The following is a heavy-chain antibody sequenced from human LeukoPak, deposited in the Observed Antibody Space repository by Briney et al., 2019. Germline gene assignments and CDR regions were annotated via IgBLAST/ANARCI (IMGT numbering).Heavy chain of an antibody. CDR2: ISGSGGST. CDR1: GFTFSNYA. Sequence: LSGGSLRLSCAASGFTFSNYAMSWVRQAPGKGLEWVSSISARGGISGSGGSTYYADSVKGRLPISRDNSKNTLYLQMNSLRAEDTAVYYCATRREAYYYGMDVWGQGTTVTVSS. V-gene: IGHV3-23*01. J-gene: IGHJ6*02. CDR3: ATRREAYYYGMDV.